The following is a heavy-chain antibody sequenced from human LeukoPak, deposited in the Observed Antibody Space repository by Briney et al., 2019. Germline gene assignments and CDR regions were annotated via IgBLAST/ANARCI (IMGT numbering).Heavy chain of an antibody. CDR2: ISSSSSYI. CDR3: ARGRIVVVTAIPQGFDP. V-gene: IGHV3-21*04. CDR1: GFTFSSYS. Sequence: PGGSLRLSCAASGFTFSSYSMNWVRQAPGKGLEWVSSISSSSSYIYYADSVKGRFTISRDNAKNSLYLQMNSLRAEDTAVYYCARGRIVVVTAIPQGFDPWGQGTLVTVSS. J-gene: IGHJ5*02. D-gene: IGHD2-21*02.